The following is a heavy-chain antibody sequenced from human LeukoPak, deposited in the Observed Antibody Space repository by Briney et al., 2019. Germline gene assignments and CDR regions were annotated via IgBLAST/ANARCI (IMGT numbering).Heavy chain of an antibody. D-gene: IGHD3-16*01. CDR1: GGTFSSYA. Sequence: GASVKVSCKASGGTFSSYAISWVRQAPGQGLEWMGWITAYIGDTYYAQRLQGRVTMTTNTSTDTAYMELRSLRSDDTAVYYCARMLITTDDAFDIWGQGTMVTVSS. V-gene: IGHV1-18*01. CDR2: ITAYIGDT. J-gene: IGHJ3*02. CDR3: ARMLITTDDAFDI.